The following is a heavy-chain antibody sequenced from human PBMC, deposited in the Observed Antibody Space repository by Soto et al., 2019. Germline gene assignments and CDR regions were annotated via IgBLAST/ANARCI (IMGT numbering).Heavy chain of an antibody. V-gene: IGHV3-30*19. CDR3: ATGYGGNSAAFDY. J-gene: IGHJ4*02. CDR2: ISYDGSNH. Sequence: QVQLVESGGGVVQPGRSLRLSCAASGFTFSSYGMHWVRQAPGKGLEWVTLISYDGSNHFYADSVKGRFTISRDNSKNTGYLQMNNLRTEDTAVYYCATGYGGNSAAFDYWGQGTLVTVSS. CDR1: GFTFSSYG. D-gene: IGHD4-17*01.